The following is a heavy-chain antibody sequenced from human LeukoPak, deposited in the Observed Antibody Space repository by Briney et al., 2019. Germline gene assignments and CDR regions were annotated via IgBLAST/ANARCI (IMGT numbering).Heavy chain of an antibody. J-gene: IGHJ6*03. D-gene: IGHD6-19*01. Sequence: PSETLSLTCTVSGGSISSYYWSWIRKPPGKGLEWFGYIYYSGSTNYNPSLKSRVTISVDTSKNQFSLKLSSVTAADTAVYYCAREARSGWSYYYYYMDVWGKGTTVTVSS. CDR3: AREARSGWSYYYYYMDV. CDR2: IYYSGST. CDR1: GGSISSYY. V-gene: IGHV4-59*01.